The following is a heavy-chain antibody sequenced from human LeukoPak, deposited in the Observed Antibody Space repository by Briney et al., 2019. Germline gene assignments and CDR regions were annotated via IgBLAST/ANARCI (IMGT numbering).Heavy chain of an antibody. D-gene: IGHD3-10*01. CDR2: IFTTGST. J-gene: IGHJ5*01. CDR3: ARGDGSTMARGVSRYGWFDS. V-gene: IGHV4-4*07. CDR1: GGFVSTYY. Sequence: SETLSLTCTVSGGFVSTYYWTWIRQPAGKGLEWIGRIFTTGSTNYNPSLMSRVTMSIDRSKSQFSLKFRSVTAADTAVYYCARGDGSTMARGVSRYGWFDSWGQGALVTVSS.